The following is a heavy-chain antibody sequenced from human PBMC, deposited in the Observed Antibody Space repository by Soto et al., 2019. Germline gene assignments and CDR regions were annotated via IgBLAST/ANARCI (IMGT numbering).Heavy chain of an antibody. CDR1: GFTFSSYG. D-gene: IGHD5-12*01. V-gene: IGHV3-48*02. Sequence: GGSLRLSCAASGFTFSSYGMHWVRQAPGKGLEWVSVISNSGSNIYYADSVKGRFTISRDNAKNSLYLQMSSLRDEDTAVYYCARDRWVSGYPSGAFDIRGQGTMVTVPS. CDR2: ISNSGSNI. J-gene: IGHJ3*02. CDR3: ARDRWVSGYPSGAFDI.